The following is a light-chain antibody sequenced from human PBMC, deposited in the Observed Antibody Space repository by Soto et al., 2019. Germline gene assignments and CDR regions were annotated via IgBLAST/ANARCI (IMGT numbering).Light chain of an antibody. CDR2: QDN. V-gene: IGLV3-1*01. CDR1: KLGDKY. J-gene: IGLJ2*01. CDR3: QAWDSSTAGVV. Sequence: SSELTQPPSVSVSPGQTASITCSGDKLGDKYACWYQQKPGQSPVLVIYQDNKRPSGIPERFSASNSGNTATLTISGTQAMDEADYYCQAWDSSTAGVVFGGGTKLTVL.